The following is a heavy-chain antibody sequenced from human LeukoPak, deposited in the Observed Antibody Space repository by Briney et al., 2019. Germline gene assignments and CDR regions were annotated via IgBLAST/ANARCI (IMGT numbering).Heavy chain of an antibody. CDR3: AREGDRHFTFDY. CDR1: GSTFSGHL. J-gene: IGHJ4*02. D-gene: IGHD2/OR15-2a*01. CDR2: TAYDGAEK. V-gene: IGHV3-30*01. Sequence: PGRSLRLSCAASGSTFSGHLLHWVRQAPGKGLEWVGGTAYDGAEKYYADSVRGRFAISRDNSKSTAYLEMNSLRPEDAAVYYCAREGDRHFTFDYWGRGTLVTVSS.